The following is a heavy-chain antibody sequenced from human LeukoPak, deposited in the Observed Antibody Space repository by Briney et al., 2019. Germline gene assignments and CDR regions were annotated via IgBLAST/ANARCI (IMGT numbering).Heavy chain of an antibody. D-gene: IGHD2-15*01. Sequence: SETLSLTCTVSGGSISSYYWSWIRQPPGKRLEWIGEINHSGSTNYNPSLKSRVTISVDTSKNQFSLKLSSVTAADTAVYYCARGLVVVVAATRGMDVWGQGTTVTVSS. CDR3: ARGLVVVVAATRGMDV. CDR2: INHSGST. J-gene: IGHJ6*02. CDR1: GGSISSYY. V-gene: IGHV4-34*01.